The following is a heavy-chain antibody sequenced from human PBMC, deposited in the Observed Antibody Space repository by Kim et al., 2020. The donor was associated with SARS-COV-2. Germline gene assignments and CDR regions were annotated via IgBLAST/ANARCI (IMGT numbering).Heavy chain of an antibody. CDR2: IWYDGSNK. CDR1: GFTFSSYG. CDR3: AREDVITMVRGVPPLDY. J-gene: IGHJ4*02. Sequence: GESLRLSCAASGFTFSSYGMHWVRQAPGKGLEWVAVIWYDGSNKYYADSVKGRFTISRDNSKNTLYLQMNSLRAEDTAVYYCAREDVITMVRGVPPLDYWGQGTLVTVSS. D-gene: IGHD3-10*01. V-gene: IGHV3-33*01.